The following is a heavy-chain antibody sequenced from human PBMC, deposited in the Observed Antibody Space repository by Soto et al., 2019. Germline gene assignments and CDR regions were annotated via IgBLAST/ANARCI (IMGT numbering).Heavy chain of an antibody. V-gene: IGHV6-1*01. Sequence: SQTLSLTCAISGDSVSSNSAAWNWIRQSPSRGLEWLGRTYYRSKWHNDYAVSVKSRVRINPDTSKNQFSLQLNSVTPEDTAVYYCVKLVGYTADYWGPGAPVTVSS. D-gene: IGHD5-12*01. CDR2: TYYRSKWHN. CDR1: GDSVSSNSAA. CDR3: VKLVGYTADY. J-gene: IGHJ4*02.